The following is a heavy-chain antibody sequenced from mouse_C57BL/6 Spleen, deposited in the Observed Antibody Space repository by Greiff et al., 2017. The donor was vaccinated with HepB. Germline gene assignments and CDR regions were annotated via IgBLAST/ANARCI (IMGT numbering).Heavy chain of an antibody. V-gene: IGHV1-15*01. D-gene: IGHD4-1*01. J-gene: IGHJ2*01. CDR2: IDPETGGN. CDR3: TRGSWEGPFDY. Sequence: VKLQESGAELVRPGASVTLSCKASGYTFTDYEMHWVKQTPVHGLEWIGAIDPETGGNAYNQKFKGKAILTADKSSSTAYMELRSLTSEDSAVYYCTRGSWEGPFDYWGQGTTLTVSS. CDR1: GYTFTDYE.